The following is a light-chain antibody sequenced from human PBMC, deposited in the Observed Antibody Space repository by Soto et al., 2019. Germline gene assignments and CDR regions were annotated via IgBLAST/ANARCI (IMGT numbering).Light chain of an antibody. CDR1: QDISSY. J-gene: IGKJ1*01. Sequence: DIQLTQSPSFLSASVGDRVTITCRASQDISSYLAWYQQRPGKVPRFLTHSASTLQSGVPSRFSATGSGTTFTLTISSLQPEDIATYYCPHLNSVPRTFGPGTKVEV. V-gene: IGKV1-9*01. CDR2: SAS. CDR3: PHLNSVPRT.